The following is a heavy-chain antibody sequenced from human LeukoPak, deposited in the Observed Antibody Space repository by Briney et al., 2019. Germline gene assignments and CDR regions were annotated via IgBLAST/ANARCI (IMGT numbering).Heavy chain of an antibody. CDR1: GFTVSSNY. Sequence: TGGSLRLSCAASGFTVSSNYMSWVRQAPGKGLEWVSVIYSGGSTYYADSVKGRFTISRDNSKNTLYLQMNSLRAEDTAVYYCAKDMSFIAVAGTLDYWGQGTLVTVSS. V-gene: IGHV3-53*05. CDR3: AKDMSFIAVAGTLDY. D-gene: IGHD6-19*01. CDR2: IYSGGST. J-gene: IGHJ4*02.